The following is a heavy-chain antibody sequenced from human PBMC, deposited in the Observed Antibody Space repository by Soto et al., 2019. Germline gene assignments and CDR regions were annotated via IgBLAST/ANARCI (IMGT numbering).Heavy chain of an antibody. CDR2: MNPNSGNT. CDR1: GYTFISYY. Sequence: ASVKVTFKGSGYTFISYYINWLVQAIGQGLEWMGWMNPNSGNTGYAQKFQGRVTMTRSTSISTAYMELSSLRSEDTAVYYCAVLGYSYGYRDFDYWGQGTLVTVSS. CDR3: AVLGYSYGYRDFDY. V-gene: IGHV1-8*01. J-gene: IGHJ4*02. D-gene: IGHD5-18*01.